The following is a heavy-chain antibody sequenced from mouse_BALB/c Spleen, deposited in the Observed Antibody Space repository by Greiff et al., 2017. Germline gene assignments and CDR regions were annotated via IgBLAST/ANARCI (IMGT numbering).Heavy chain of an antibody. V-gene: IGHV2-4-1*01. CDR2: RWSGGST. CDR1: GFSLTSYG. Sequence: VQRVESGPGLVQPSQSLSITCTVSGFSLTSYGVHWVRQSPGKVLEWLGVRWSGGSTDYNAAFISRLSISQDNSKSQVFFKMNSLQADDTAIYYCARNLRWLLRGAMDYWGQGTSVTVSS. J-gene: IGHJ4*01. CDR3: ARNLRWLLRGAMDY. D-gene: IGHD2-3*01.